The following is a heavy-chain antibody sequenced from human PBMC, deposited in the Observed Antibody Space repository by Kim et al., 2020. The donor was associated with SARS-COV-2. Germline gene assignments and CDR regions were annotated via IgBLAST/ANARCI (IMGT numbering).Heavy chain of an antibody. J-gene: IGHJ4*02. Sequence: SETLSLTCTVSGGSISSSSYYWGWIRQPPGKGLEWIGSIYYSGSTYYNPSLKSRVTISVDTSKNQFSLKLSSVTAADTAVYYCARGPITIFGVVIIPFDYWGQGTLVTVSS. CDR2: IYYSGST. D-gene: IGHD3-3*01. CDR3: ARGPITIFGVVIIPFDY. CDR1: GGSISSSSYY. V-gene: IGHV4-39*01.